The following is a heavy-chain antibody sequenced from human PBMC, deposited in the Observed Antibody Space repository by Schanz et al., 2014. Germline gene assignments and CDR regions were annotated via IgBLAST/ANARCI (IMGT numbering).Heavy chain of an antibody. J-gene: IGHJ5*01. V-gene: IGHV3-30*18. CDR3: AKQHIVRGVIYLNWFDS. CDR1: GFNFSTHA. D-gene: IGHD3-10*01. Sequence: QVQVVQSGGGLVKPGGSLRLSCAASGFNFSTHAMTWVRQAPGRGLEWVALVSSDGNNDYYTDSVKGRFTISRDNSKNTVHLQMNSLRAEDTAVYYCAKQHIVRGVIYLNWFDSWGQGTLXTVSS. CDR2: VSSDGNND.